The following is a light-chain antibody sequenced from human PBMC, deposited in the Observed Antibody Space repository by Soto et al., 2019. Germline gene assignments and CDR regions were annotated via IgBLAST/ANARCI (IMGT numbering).Light chain of an antibody. V-gene: IGKV3-20*01. Sequence: EIVLTQSPGTLSLSPGERATLSCRAGQSVSSSYLAWYQQKPGQAPRLLIYGASSRATGIPDRFSGSGSGTDFTLTISRLEPEDFAVYYCQHYSSSSYTFGQGTKLESK. CDR1: QSVSSSY. CDR3: QHYSSSSYT. CDR2: GAS. J-gene: IGKJ2*01.